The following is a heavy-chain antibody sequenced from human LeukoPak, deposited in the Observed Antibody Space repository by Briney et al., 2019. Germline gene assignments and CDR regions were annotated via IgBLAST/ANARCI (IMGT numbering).Heavy chain of an antibody. CDR1: GFSFSAYN. V-gene: IGHV3-21*01. CDR3: ARGAAYFDSSGYYPDPLDY. CDR2: ISPSGDHR. Sequence: PGGSLRLSCAASGFSFSAYNINWVRQAPGKGLEWVSCISPSGDHRYYADSVRGRFTISRDNAKNSVYLQMNSLRAEDTAVYYCARGAAYFDSSGYYPDPLDYWGQGTLVSVSS. D-gene: IGHD3-22*01. J-gene: IGHJ4*02.